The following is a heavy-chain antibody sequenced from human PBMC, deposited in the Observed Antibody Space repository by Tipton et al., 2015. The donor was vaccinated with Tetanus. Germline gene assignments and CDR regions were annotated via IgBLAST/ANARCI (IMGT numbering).Heavy chain of an antibody. Sequence: TLSLTCTVSGASINSADDYWSWIRQSPGKGLEWIGHISSSGNTNYNPSLTTRLAISVDASKNQFSLKVTSVTAADTGVYFCVRGRGSGAQSFGFEHWGRGTQVIVSS. CDR2: ISSSGNT. V-gene: IGHV4-30-4*01. CDR3: VRGRGSGAQSFGFEH. J-gene: IGHJ4*02. D-gene: IGHD1-26*01. CDR1: GASINSADDY.